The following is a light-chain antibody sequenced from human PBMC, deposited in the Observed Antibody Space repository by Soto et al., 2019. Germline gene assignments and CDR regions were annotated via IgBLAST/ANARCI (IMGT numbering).Light chain of an antibody. V-gene: IGKV3-15*01. CDR2: AAS. J-gene: IGKJ2*02. CDR3: QQYNNWPPSRT. Sequence: EIVMTQSPATLSVSPGERATLSCRASQSVSSNLAWYQQKPGQAPRLLIFAASTRATGIPARFRGSGSGTEFTLTISSLQSEDFALYYCQQYNNWPPSRTFGQGTKLEIK. CDR1: QSVSSN.